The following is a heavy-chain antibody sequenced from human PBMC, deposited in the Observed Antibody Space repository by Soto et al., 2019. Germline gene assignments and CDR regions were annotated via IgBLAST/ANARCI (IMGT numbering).Heavy chain of an antibody. CDR3: AKSYYYDSSGYYDYYYYGMDV. J-gene: IGHJ6*01. CDR2: ISGSGGIT. Sequence: LILSCADSGFTFSRYAMSWFRQAPVKGLEWVSAISGSGGITYYADSVKGRFTISRDNSKNTLYLQMNSLRAEDTAVYYCAKSYYYDSSGYYDYYYYGMDVWGQGTTVTVSS. V-gene: IGHV3-23*01. D-gene: IGHD3-22*01. CDR1: GFTFSRYA.